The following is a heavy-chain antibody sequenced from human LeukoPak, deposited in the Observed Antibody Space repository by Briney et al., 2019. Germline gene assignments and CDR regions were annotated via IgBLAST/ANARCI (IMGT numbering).Heavy chain of an antibody. CDR2: IKQDGSEK. V-gene: IGHV3-7*01. D-gene: IGHD3-22*01. CDR1: GFTFSSYA. CDR3: ARANYYDSSGYYPD. Sequence: GGSLRLSCAASGFTFSSYAMSWVRQAPGKGPEWVANIKQDGSEKYYVDSVKGRFTISRDNAKNSLYLQMNSLRAEDTAVYYCARANYYDSSGYYPDWGQGTLVTVSS. J-gene: IGHJ4*02.